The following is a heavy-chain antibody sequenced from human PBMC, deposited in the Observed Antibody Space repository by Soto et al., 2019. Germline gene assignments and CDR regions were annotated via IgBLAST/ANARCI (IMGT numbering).Heavy chain of an antibody. CDR2: INTRGGST. D-gene: IGHD4-17*01. Sequence: QVQLVQSGAEVRKPGASVRLSCKASGYTFNRFYLHWVRQAPGQGLEWMGIINTRGGSTAYAQNLQGRRTVTRDTSTSTLYMELSNLRSEATAVYYCARGPDDSDVPRWDYWGQGSRVTVSS. CDR1: GYTFNRFY. J-gene: IGHJ4*02. CDR3: ARGPDDSDVPRWDY. V-gene: IGHV1-46*02.